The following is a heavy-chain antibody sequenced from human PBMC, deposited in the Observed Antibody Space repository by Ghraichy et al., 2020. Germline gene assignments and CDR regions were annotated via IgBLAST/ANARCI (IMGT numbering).Heavy chain of an antibody. CDR1: GFTFSSYS. V-gene: IGHV3-21*01. CDR2: ISSSSSYI. D-gene: IGHD2-2*01. Sequence: GGSLRLSCAASGFTFSSYSMNWVRQAPGKGLEWVSSISSSSSYIYYADSVKGRFTISRDNAKNSLYLQMNSLRAEDTAVYYCARDGRKGVPAAIDYGMDVWGQGTTVTVSS. CDR3: ARDGRKGVPAAIDYGMDV. J-gene: IGHJ6*02.